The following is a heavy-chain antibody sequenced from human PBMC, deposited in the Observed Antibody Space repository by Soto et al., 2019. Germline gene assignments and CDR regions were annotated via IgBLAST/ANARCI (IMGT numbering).Heavy chain of an antibody. CDR2: INSDGSSI. J-gene: IGHJ4*02. CDR1: W. V-gene: IGHV3-74*01. CDR3: TRGASGYGNFDY. D-gene: IGHD5-12*01. Sequence: WMPWVRPAPGKGLVWVSRINSDGSSITYADSVKGRFIISRDNAKNTLYLQMNSLTVEDTAVYYCTRGASGYGNFDYWGQGVLVTVSS.